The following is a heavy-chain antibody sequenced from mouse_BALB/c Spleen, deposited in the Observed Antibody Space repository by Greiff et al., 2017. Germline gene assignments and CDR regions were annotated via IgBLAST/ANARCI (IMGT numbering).Heavy chain of an antibody. CDR1: GFTFSSYG. J-gene: IGHJ4*01. CDR3: ARHGQYGKNAMDY. CDR2: ISSGGSYT. V-gene: IGHV5-6*01. D-gene: IGHD2-10*02. Sequence: EVKLMESGGDLVKPGGSLKLSCAASGFTFSSYGMSWVRQTPDKRLEWVATISSGGSYTYYPDSVKGRFTISRDNAKNTLYLQMSSLKSEDTAMYYCARHGQYGKNAMDYWGQGTSVTVSS.